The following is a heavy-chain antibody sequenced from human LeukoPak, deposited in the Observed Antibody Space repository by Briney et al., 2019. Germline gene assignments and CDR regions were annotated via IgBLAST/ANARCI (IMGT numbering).Heavy chain of an antibody. V-gene: IGHV3-30*01. J-gene: IGHJ6*03. CDR1: GFTFSSYA. CDR2: ISYDGSNK. Sequence: GGSLRLSCAASGFTFSSYAMHWVRQAPGTGLKWVALISYDGSNKYYADSVKGRFTTSRDNSKNTLYLQMNSLRTEDTAVYYCARASVGWWHDRPYYMDVWGKGTTVTVSS. D-gene: IGHD2-8*02. CDR3: ARASVGWWHDRPYYMDV.